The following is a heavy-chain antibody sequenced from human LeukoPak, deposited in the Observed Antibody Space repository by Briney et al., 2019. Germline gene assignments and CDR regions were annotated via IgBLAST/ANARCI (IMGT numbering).Heavy chain of an antibody. CDR1: GASISSSY. Sequence: PSETLSLTCTVSGASISSSYWSWIRQSPGRGLEWIGYIHYSGSTNYNPSLKSRLSISVDTSGNQFFLRLSSVTAADTAFYYCARGYYDSRGYSNPFDIWGQGTMVTVSS. CDR3: ARGYYDSRGYSNPFDI. J-gene: IGHJ3*02. V-gene: IGHV4-59*01. D-gene: IGHD3-22*01. CDR2: IHYSGST.